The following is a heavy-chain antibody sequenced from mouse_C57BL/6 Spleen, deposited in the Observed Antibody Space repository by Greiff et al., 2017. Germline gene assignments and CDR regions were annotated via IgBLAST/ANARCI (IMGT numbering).Heavy chain of an antibody. J-gene: IGHJ2*01. D-gene: IGHD1-1*02. Sequence: EVQLQQSGPGLVKPSQSLSLTCSVTGYSITSGYYWNWIRQFPGNKLEWMGYISYDGSNNYNPSLKNRISITRDTSKNTFFLKLNSVTTEDTATYYGARVGSYGGYFDYWGQGTTLTVSS. CDR2: ISYDGSN. CDR1: GYSITSGYY. V-gene: IGHV3-6*01. CDR3: ARVGSYGGYFDY.